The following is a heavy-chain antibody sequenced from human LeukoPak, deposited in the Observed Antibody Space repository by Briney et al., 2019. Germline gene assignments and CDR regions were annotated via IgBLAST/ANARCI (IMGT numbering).Heavy chain of an antibody. Sequence: SETLSLTCTVSGGSISSSSYYWVWMRQPPGKGLEWVGSIYYSGSTYYNPSLKSRVTISVDTSKNQFSLKLSSVTAADTAVYYCAREGATIQYYFDYWGQGTLVTVSS. CDR3: AREGATIQYYFDY. V-gene: IGHV4-39*02. CDR1: GGSISSSSYY. J-gene: IGHJ4*02. CDR2: IYYSGST. D-gene: IGHD5-12*01.